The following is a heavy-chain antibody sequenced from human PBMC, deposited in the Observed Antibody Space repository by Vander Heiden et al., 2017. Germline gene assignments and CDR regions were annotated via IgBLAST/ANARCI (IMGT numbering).Heavy chain of an antibody. J-gene: IGHJ4*02. CDR1: GFTFSSYV. Sequence: EVQLLESGGDLVQPGGSLRLSCAASGFTFSSYVMSWVRQAPGMGPEWVSAVSEGGGTTYSADSVKGRFTISRDNSRNTRYLQMYSLRAEDTAIYYCAKEPGRGSGGFYYFDFWGQGTVVTVSS. V-gene: IGHV3-23*01. CDR3: AKEPGRGSGGFYYFDF. D-gene: IGHD6-19*01. CDR2: VSEGGGTT.